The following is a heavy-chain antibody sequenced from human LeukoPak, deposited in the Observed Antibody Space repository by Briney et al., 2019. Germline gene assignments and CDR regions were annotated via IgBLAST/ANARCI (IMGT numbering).Heavy chain of an antibody. Sequence: GGSLRLSCAASGFTFSLYWMTWVRQSPGKGLEWVADINPDGSQKYSVDSVKGRFTISRDNAKNSLFLQMNSLRAEDTAVYYCAKTGLELLSIYRVYYFDSWGQGTQVTVSS. J-gene: IGHJ4*02. D-gene: IGHD1-7*01. CDR3: AKTGLELLSIYRVYYFDS. CDR2: INPDGSQK. CDR1: GFTFSLYW. V-gene: IGHV3-7*03.